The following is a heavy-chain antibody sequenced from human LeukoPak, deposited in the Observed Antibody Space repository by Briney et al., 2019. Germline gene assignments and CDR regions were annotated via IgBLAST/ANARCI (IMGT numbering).Heavy chain of an antibody. CDR1: GGSISSSSYY. D-gene: IGHD3-22*01. V-gene: IGHV4-39*01. CDR3: ARHSLGYYYDSSGYYGSDY. CDR2: IYYSGST. Sequence: LSETLSLTCTVSGGSISSSSYYWGWIRQPPGKGLEWIGSIYYSGSTYYNPSLKSRVTISVDTSKNQFSLKLSSVTAADTAVYYCARHSLGYYYDSSGYYGSDYWGQGTLVTVSS. J-gene: IGHJ4*02.